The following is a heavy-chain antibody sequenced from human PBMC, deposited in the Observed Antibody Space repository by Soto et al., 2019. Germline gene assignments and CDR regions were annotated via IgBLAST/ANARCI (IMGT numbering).Heavy chain of an antibody. CDR2: IYYSGST. CDR1: GGSISSSSYY. V-gene: IGHV4-39*01. D-gene: IGHD3-9*01. Sequence: PSETLSLTCTVSGGSISSSSYYWGWIRQPPGKGLEWIGSIYYSGSTYYNPSLKSRVTISVDTSKNQFSLKLSSVTAADTAVYYCARPPDLLTGYGDWGQGTLVTVSS. J-gene: IGHJ4*02. CDR3: ARPPDLLTGYGD.